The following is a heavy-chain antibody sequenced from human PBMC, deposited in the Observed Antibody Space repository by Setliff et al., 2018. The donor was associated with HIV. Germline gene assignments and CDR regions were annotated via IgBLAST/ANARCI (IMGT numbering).Heavy chain of an antibody. Sequence: KTSETLSLTCSVPGGSVGSGSYYWSWIRQSPGKGLEWLGYIYYSGSTTYNPSLRSRVTISIDTSKNQFSLNLRSVTAADTAVYYCARDPPGYGDSKDYWGQGKLVTVSS. J-gene: IGHJ4*02. CDR1: GGSVGSGSYY. CDR2: IYYSGST. CDR3: ARDPPGYGDSKDY. D-gene: IGHD4-17*01. V-gene: IGHV4-61*01.